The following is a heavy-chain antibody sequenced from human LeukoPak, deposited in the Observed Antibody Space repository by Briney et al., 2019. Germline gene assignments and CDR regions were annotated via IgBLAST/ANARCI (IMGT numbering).Heavy chain of an antibody. J-gene: IGHJ6*02. CDR3: ARDGQWELLYYYYYGMDV. Sequence: GRSLRLSCAASGFTFSSYAMHWVRQAPGKGLEWVAVISYDGSNKYYADSVKGRFTISRDNSKNTLYLQMNSLRAEDTAVYYCARDGQWELLYYYYYGMDVWGQGTTVTVSS. V-gene: IGHV3-30-3*01. CDR1: GFTFSSYA. CDR2: ISYDGSNK. D-gene: IGHD1-26*01.